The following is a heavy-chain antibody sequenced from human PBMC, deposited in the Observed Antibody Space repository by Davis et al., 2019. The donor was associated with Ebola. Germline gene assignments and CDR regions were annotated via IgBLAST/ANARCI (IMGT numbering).Heavy chain of an antibody. J-gene: IGHJ4*02. CDR2: INPSGGGT. D-gene: IGHD2-15*01. CDR3: ARDWRYCSGGSCYARYYFDY. CDR1: GSTFTSSY. Sequence: AASVKVSCKASGSTFTSSYMHWVRQAPGQGLEWMGIINPSGGGTSYAQKFQGRVTMTRDTSTSTVYMELSSLRSEDTAVYYCARDWRYCSGGSCYARYYFDYWGQGTLVTVSS. V-gene: IGHV1-46*01.